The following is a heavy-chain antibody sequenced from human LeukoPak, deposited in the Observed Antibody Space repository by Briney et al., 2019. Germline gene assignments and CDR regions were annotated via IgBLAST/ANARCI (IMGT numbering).Heavy chain of an antibody. D-gene: IGHD3-10*01. CDR3: AKNRAVGSPRGTFHI. V-gene: IGHV3-30*02. Sequence: SGGSLRLSCAASGFTFSSYAMHWVRQAPGKGLEWVAFIRYDGSNKYYADSVKGRFTISRDNSKNTLYLQMNSLRAEDTAVYYCAKNRAVGSPRGTFHIWGQGTMVAVSS. J-gene: IGHJ3*02. CDR2: IRYDGSNK. CDR1: GFTFSSYA.